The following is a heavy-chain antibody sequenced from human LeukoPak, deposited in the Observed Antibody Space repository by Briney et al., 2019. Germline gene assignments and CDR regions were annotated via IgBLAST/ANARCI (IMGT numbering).Heavy chain of an antibody. CDR1: GYTFTGYY. V-gene: IGHV1-2*02. CDR2: INPNSGGT. J-gene: IGHJ4*02. D-gene: IGHD6-13*01. CDR3: AREASGSSGFDY. Sequence: SVKVSCKASGYTFTGYYMHWVRQAPGQGLEWMGWINPNSGGTNYAQKFQGRVTMTRGTSISTAYMELSRLRSDDTAVYYCAREASGSSGFDYWGQGTLVTVSS.